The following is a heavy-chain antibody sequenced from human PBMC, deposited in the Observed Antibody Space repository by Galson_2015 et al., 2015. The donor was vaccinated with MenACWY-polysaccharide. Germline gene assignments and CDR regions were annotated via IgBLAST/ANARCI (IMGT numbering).Heavy chain of an antibody. D-gene: IGHD6-13*01. CDR2: TYYRSKWYN. Sequence: CAISGDSVSSHSAAWNWIRQPPSRGLEWLGRTYYRSKWYNDYAVSVKSRITINPDTSKNHFSLQLNSVTPDDTAIYYCARDPASTSWCCFDYWGQGTLVAVSS. CDR3: ARDPASTSWCCFDY. CDR1: GDSVSSHSAA. V-gene: IGHV6-1*01. J-gene: IGHJ4*02.